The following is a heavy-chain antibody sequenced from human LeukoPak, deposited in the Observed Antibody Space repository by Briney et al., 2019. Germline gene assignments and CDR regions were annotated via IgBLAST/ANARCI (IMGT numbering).Heavy chain of an antibody. CDR3: AKGIRKMLYLYYFDY. D-gene: IGHD2-8*01. CDR1: GFTFSDYY. Sequence: PGGSLRLSCAASGFTFSDYYMSWVRQAPGKGLQWVSYISSTGSPIYYADSVKGRFTISRDNAKNSLYLEMNSLRAEDTAVYYCAKGIRKMLYLYYFDYWGQGTLVTVSS. V-gene: IGHV3-11*01. J-gene: IGHJ4*02. CDR2: ISSTGSPI.